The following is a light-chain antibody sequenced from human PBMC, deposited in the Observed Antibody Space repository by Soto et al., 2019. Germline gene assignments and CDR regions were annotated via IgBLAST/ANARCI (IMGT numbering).Light chain of an antibody. CDR2: DAS. V-gene: IGKV3-20*01. CDR3: NWPIT. J-gene: IGKJ5*01. CDR1: QTVRNNY. Sequence: EVVLTQSPGTLSLSPGERATLSCRASQTVRNNYLAWYQQKPGQAPRLLIYDASSRATGIPDRFSGGRSGTDFTITISSDESEDYGDFHCNWPITFGQGTRLEIK.